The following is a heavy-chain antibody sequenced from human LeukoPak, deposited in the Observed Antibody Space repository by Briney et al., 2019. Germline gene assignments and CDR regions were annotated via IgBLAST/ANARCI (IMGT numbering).Heavy chain of an antibody. V-gene: IGHV3-33*01. J-gene: IGHJ4*02. CDR3: AREDSSVWNANY. CDR1: GFTFSGHG. Sequence: GGSLKLPLVAIGFTFSGHGLHWVGQAPGKGLEWVALIWYDGSKRYYADSVKGRFTISRDDSKNTLYLQMNNLGAEHTAVYYCAREDSSVWNANYWGLGTLVTVSS. D-gene: IGHD6-19*01. CDR2: IWYDGSKR.